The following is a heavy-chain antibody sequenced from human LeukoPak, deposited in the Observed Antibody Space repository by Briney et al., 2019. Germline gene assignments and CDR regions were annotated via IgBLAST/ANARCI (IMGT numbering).Heavy chain of an antibody. CDR1: GDSISTSSYY. CDR2: IYYSGST. V-gene: IGHV4-39*01. Sequence: PSETLSLTCSVSGDSISTSSYYWGWIRQPPGKGLEWIGSIYYSGSTYYNPSLKSRVTISVDTSKNQFSLKLNSVTAADTAVYYCARGSEENWFDPWGQGTLVTVSS. CDR3: ARGSEENWFDP. J-gene: IGHJ5*02.